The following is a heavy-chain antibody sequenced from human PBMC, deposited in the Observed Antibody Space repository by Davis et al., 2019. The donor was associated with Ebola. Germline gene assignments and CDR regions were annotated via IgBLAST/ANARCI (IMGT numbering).Heavy chain of an antibody. CDR1: GYTFTSYA. Sequence: ASVKVSCKTSGYTFTSYAMYWVRQAPGQRLEWMGWINAGNGDTKYSQNFQGRVTITRDTSASTAYMELSSLRSEDTAVYYCARYDWNYLDDAFDVWGQGTMVTVSS. D-gene: IGHD1-7*01. J-gene: IGHJ3*01. CDR3: ARYDWNYLDDAFDV. V-gene: IGHV1-3*01. CDR2: INAGNGDT.